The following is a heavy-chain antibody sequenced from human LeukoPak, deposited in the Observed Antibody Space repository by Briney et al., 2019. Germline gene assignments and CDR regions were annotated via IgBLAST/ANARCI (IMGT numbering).Heavy chain of an antibody. Sequence: GGSLRLSCAASGFTFSSYWMHWVRQAPGKGLVWVSRINSDGSSTTYAASVKGRFTISRDNAKNTLCLQMNSLRAEDTAVYYCARSRRILATIYYYYYYGMDVWGQGTTVTVSS. CDR3: ARSRRILATIYYYYYYGMDV. CDR2: INSDGSST. CDR1: GFTFSSYW. J-gene: IGHJ6*02. D-gene: IGHD5-12*01. V-gene: IGHV3-74*01.